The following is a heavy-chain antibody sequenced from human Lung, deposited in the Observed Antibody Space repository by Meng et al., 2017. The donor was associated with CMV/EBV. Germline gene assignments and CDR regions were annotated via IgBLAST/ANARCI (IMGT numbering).Heavy chain of an antibody. J-gene: IGHJ5*02. V-gene: IGHV5-51*01. CDR1: NYW. CDR3: ARLDSLDSSGSYSRYHWFDP. D-gene: IGHD3-22*01. Sequence: NYWFAWVRRMPGPGLAPMAMIYPGDSDLRYSPSSQGQVTFSADKSISTPYLQWTSLKASDTAMYYCARLDSLDSSGSYSRYHWFDPWGQGALVTVSS. CDR2: IYPGDSDL.